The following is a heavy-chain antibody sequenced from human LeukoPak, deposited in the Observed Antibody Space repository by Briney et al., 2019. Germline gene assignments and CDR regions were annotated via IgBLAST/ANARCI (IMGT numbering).Heavy chain of an antibody. V-gene: IGHV3-11*06. CDR3: ASGTVVHYYYGMDV. D-gene: IGHD3-10*01. J-gene: IGHJ6*02. CDR2: ISSSSSYT. Sequence: PGGSLRLSCAASGFTFSDYWMSWVRQAPGKGLEWVSYISSSSSYTNYADSVKGRFTISRDNAKNSLYLQMNSLRAEDTAVYYCASGTVVHYYYGMDVWGQGTTVTVSS. CDR1: GFTFSDYW.